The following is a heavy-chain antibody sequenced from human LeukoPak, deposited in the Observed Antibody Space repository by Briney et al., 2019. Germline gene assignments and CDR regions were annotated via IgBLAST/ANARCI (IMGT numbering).Heavy chain of an antibody. CDR3: ARPSMVRGVYHAFDI. CDR1: GYSFTSYW. Sequence: GESLKISCKGSGYSFTSYWIGWVRQMPGKGLEWMGIIYPGDSDTRYSPSFQGQVTISADKSISTAYLQWSSLKASDTAMYYCARPSMVRGVYHAFDIWGQGTMVTVSS. D-gene: IGHD3-10*01. J-gene: IGHJ3*02. V-gene: IGHV5-51*01. CDR2: IYPGDSDT.